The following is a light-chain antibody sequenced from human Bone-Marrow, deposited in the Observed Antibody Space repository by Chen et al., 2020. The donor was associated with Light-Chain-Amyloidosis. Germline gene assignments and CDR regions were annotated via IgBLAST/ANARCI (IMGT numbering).Light chain of an antibody. Sequence: DIQMTQSPSSLSASVGDRVTITCRASKSISSYLNWYQQKPGKAPKLLIYAASSLQSGVPSRFSGSGSGTDFPLTISSLQPEDFATYYCQQSYSTPYTFGQGTKLKIK. J-gene: IGKJ2*01. CDR1: KSISSY. CDR3: QQSYSTPYT. V-gene: IGKV1-39*01. CDR2: AAS.